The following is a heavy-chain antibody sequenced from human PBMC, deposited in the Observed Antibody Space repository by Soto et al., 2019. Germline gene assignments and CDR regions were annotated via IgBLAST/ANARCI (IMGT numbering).Heavy chain of an antibody. Sequence: QVQLVQSGAEVKKPGSSVKVSCKASGGTFSSYAISWVRQAPGQGLEWMGGIIPICGTANYAQKFQGRVTNTADKATSTAYMELRSLRSEDTAVYYCARSIAAAGLYYYGMDVWGQGTTVTVSS. CDR1: GGTFSSYA. J-gene: IGHJ6*02. D-gene: IGHD6-13*01. CDR2: IIPICGTA. CDR3: ARSIAAAGLYYYGMDV. V-gene: IGHV1-69*06.